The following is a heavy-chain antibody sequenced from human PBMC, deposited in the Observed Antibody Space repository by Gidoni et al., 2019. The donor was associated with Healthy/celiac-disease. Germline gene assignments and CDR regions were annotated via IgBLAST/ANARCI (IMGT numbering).Heavy chain of an antibody. V-gene: IGHV4-39*01. CDR2: IYYSGST. CDR1: GGSISSSSYY. D-gene: IGHD2-15*01. J-gene: IGHJ5*02. CDR3: ARHYCSVGSCYFLPNGFDP. Sequence: HLQLQESGPGLVKPSETLSLTCTVSGGSISSSSYYWGWSRQPPGKGLECIVSIYYSGSTYYHPSLKSRVTISVDTSTNQFSLKLSSVTAADTAVYYCARHYCSVGSCYFLPNGFDPWGQGTLVTVSS.